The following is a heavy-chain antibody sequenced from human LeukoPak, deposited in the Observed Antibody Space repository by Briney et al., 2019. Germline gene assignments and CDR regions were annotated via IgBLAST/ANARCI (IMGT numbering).Heavy chain of an antibody. V-gene: IGHV3-23*01. J-gene: IGHJ4*02. Sequence: GGTLRLSCAASGFTFSSYGMSWVRQAPGKGLEWVSAISGSGGSTYYADSVKGRFTISRDNSKNTLYLQMNSLRAEDTAVYYCAKDLRPGRHTYFEYWGQGTLVTV. CDR3: AKDLRPGRHTYFEY. D-gene: IGHD1-26*01. CDR2: ISGSGGST. CDR1: GFTFSSYG.